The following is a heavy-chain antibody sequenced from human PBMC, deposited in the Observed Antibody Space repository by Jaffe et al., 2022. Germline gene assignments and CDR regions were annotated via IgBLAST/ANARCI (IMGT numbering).Heavy chain of an antibody. CDR2: TYYSSRWNF. V-gene: IGHV6-1*01. J-gene: IGHJ4*02. CDR1: GDSASINTAT. Sequence: QIHLQVSGPGLVRPSQTLSLTCAFSGDSASINTATWSWIRQSPSRGLEWLGRTYYSSRWNFHYADSVKNRITINPDTSNNQFSLRLRSVTPDDTALYYCAGGAARRLDYWGLGILVTVSS. D-gene: IGHD3-16*01. CDR3: AGGAARRLDY.